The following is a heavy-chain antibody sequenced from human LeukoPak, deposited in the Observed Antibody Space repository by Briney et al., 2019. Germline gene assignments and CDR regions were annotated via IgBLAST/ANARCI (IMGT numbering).Heavy chain of an antibody. D-gene: IGHD1-7*01. CDR1: GFSFSSYA. Sequence: GGSMRLSCAASGFSFSSYAMSWDRQAPGEGLEWVAHIKQDGSEKHYVDSVKGRFTISRDNAKNLLYLQMNSLGAEDTAVYYCARGWNYAFRFDYWGQGTLVTVSS. J-gene: IGHJ4*02. V-gene: IGHV3-7*01. CDR3: ARGWNYAFRFDY. CDR2: IKQDGSEK.